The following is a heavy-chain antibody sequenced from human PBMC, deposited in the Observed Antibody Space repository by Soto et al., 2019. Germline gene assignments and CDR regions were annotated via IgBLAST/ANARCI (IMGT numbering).Heavy chain of an antibody. CDR1: GFTFSDYY. CDR2: ISSSSSYT. D-gene: IGHD6-25*01. J-gene: IGHJ4*02. Sequence: QVQLVESGGGLVKPGGSLRLSCAASGFTFSDYYMSWIRQAPGKGLEWVSYISSSSSYTNYADSVKGRFTISRDNAKNSLYLKMNSLGAEDTAVYYCARESPIAAHDYWGQGTRVTVSS. CDR3: ARESPIAAHDY. V-gene: IGHV3-11*06.